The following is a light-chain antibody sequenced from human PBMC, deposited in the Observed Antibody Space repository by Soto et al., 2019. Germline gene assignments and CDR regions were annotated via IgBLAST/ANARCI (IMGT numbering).Light chain of an antibody. Sequence: QSVLTQPPSASGTPGQRVTISCSGSSSNIGSKTVNWYQQLPGTAPKLLIYGSDQRPSGVPDRFSGSKSGTSASLAISGLQSEDEAGYYCAAWDDSLNGYVFGTGTKVTVL. CDR3: AAWDDSLNGYV. J-gene: IGLJ1*01. CDR2: GSD. V-gene: IGLV1-44*01. CDR1: SSNIGSKT.